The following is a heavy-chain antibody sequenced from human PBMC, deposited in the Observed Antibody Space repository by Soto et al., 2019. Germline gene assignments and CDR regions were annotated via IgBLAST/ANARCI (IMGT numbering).Heavy chain of an antibody. CDR1: GYSFTSYW. CDR2: IDPSDSYT. Sequence: GESLKISSKGSGYSFTSYWISWVRQMPGKGLEWMGRIDPSDSYTNYSPSFQGHVTISADKSISTAYLQWSSLKASDTAMYYCARQGSDGSCYSCFDPWGQGTLVTVSS. CDR3: ARQGSDGSCYSCFDP. D-gene: IGHD2-15*01. V-gene: IGHV5-10-1*01. J-gene: IGHJ5*02.